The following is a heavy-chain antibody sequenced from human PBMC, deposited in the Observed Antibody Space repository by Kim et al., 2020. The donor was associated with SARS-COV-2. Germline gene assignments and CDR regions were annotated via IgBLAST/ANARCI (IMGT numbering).Heavy chain of an antibody. J-gene: IGHJ3*02. CDR2: INSDGSST. CDR1: GFTFSSYW. D-gene: IGHD3-3*01. CDR3: VRYLLYYDFWSGPTQDAFDI. V-gene: IGHV3-74*01. Sequence: GGSLRLSCAASGFTFSSYWMHWVRQAPGKGLVWVSRINSDGSSTSYADSVKGRFTISRDNAKNTLYLQMNSLRAEDTAVYYCVRYLLYYDFWSGPTQDAFDIWGQGTMVTVSS.